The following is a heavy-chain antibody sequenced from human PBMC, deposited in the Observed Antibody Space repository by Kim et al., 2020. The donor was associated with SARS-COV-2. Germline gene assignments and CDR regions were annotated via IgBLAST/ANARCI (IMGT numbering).Heavy chain of an antibody. CDR3: ARDSGLWFGESLHYYYYGMDV. J-gene: IGHJ6*02. D-gene: IGHD3-10*01. CDR2: ISSSSSYI. Sequence: GGSLRLSCAASGFTFSSYSMNWVRQAPGKGLEWVSSISSSSSYIYYADSVKDRFTISRDNAKNSLYLQMNSLRAEDTAVYYCARDSGLWFGESLHYYYYGMDVWGQGTTVTVSS. CDR1: GFTFSSYS. V-gene: IGHV3-21*01.